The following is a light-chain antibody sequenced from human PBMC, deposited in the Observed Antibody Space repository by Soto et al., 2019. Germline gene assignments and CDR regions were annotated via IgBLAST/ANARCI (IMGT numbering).Light chain of an antibody. CDR2: DVS. J-gene: IGKJ4*01. CDR1: QTVTHN. Sequence: EIVLTQSPATLSVSPGDRATLSCRASQTVTHNYLAWYQQKPGQAPRLLMYDVSTRASGIPARFSVIGSGKEFLLSTGGLQPEDSAGYSCQHYCAWPLTSGGGTKVEIK. CDR3: QHYCAWPLT. V-gene: IGKV3-15*01.